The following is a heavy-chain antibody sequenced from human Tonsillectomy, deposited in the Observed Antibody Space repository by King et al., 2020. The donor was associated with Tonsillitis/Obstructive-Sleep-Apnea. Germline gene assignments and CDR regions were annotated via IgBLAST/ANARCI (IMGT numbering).Heavy chain of an antibody. Sequence: VQLVESGGGLVQPGGSLRLSCAASGFTFSSYAMSWVRQAPGKGLEWVSAISGSGGSTYYADSVKGRFTISRDNSKNTLYLQMNSRRAEDTAVYYCAKSSRGLIVVVPAADFDYWGQGTLVTVSS. CDR2: ISGSGGST. CDR3: AKSSRGLIVVVPAADFDY. V-gene: IGHV3-23*04. D-gene: IGHD2-2*01. J-gene: IGHJ4*02. CDR1: GFTFSSYA.